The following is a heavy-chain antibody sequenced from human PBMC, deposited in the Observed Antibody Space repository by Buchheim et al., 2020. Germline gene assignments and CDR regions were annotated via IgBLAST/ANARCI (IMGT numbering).Heavy chain of an antibody. CDR2: MNPNSGNT. Sequence: QVQLVQSGAEVKKPGASVKVSCKASGYTFTSYDINWVRQATGQGLEWMGWMNPNSGNTGYAQKFQGRVTMTRNTSISTAYMELSSLRSEDTAVYYCARGRNRWNIVVVPAAIRDRQNWFDPWGQGTL. J-gene: IGHJ5*02. V-gene: IGHV1-8*01. CDR1: GYTFTSYD. CDR3: ARGRNRWNIVVVPAAIRDRQNWFDP. D-gene: IGHD2-2*02.